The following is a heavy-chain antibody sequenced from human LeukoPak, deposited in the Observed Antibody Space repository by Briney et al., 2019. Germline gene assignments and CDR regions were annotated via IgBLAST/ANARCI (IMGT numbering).Heavy chain of an antibody. J-gene: IGHJ4*02. CDR3: ARGREYQLDFDY. D-gene: IGHD2-2*01. CDR2: LYSDGRT. CDR1: GFSVSSNY. V-gene: IGHV3-53*01. Sequence: PGGSLRLSCAASGFSVSSNYMNWVRQAPGRGLEWVSALYSDGRTYYADPVKGRFTISRDNSQNILYLQMNSLRAEDTAVYYCARGREYQLDFDYWGQGTLVTVSS.